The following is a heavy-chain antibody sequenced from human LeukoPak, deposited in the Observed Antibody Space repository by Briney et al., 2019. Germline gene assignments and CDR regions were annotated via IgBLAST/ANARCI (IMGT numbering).Heavy chain of an antibody. D-gene: IGHD3-9*01. Sequence: SETLSITCTVSGGSISSYYWSWIRQPPGKGLEWIGYIYYSGSTNYNPSLKSRVTISVDTSKNQFSLKLSSVTAADTAVYYCARQELRYFDWLSPNWYFDLWGRGTLVTVSS. J-gene: IGHJ2*01. CDR1: GGSISSYY. V-gene: IGHV4-59*08. CDR3: ARQELRYFDWLSPNWYFDL. CDR2: IYYSGST.